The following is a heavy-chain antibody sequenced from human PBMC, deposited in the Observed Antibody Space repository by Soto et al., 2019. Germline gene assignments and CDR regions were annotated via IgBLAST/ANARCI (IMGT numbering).Heavy chain of an antibody. Sequence: PSETLSLTCTVSGGSVSSSNWWTWVRQPPGKGLEWIGEIYHSGSTNHNPSLKSRVTISVDKSKNQFSLKMTSVTAADTAVYYCARGDMVVVPATMLRYYYGMDVWGQGTTVTVSS. V-gene: IGHV4-4*02. CDR1: GGSVSSSNW. CDR2: IYHSGST. D-gene: IGHD2-2*01. J-gene: IGHJ6*02. CDR3: ARGDMVVVPATMLRYYYGMDV.